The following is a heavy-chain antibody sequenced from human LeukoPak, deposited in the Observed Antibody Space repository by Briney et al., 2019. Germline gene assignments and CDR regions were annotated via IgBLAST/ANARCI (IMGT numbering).Heavy chain of an antibody. CDR1: GGTFSSYA. D-gene: IGHD6-19*01. J-gene: IGHJ4*02. V-gene: IGHV1-69*13. CDR3: ARYYSGWYYFDY. CDR2: IIPIFGAA. Sequence: SVKVSCKASGGTFSSYAISWVRQAPGQGLEWMGEIIPIFGAANYAQKFQGRVTITADESTSTAYMELSSLRSEDTAVYYCARYYSGWYYFDYWGQGTLVTVSS.